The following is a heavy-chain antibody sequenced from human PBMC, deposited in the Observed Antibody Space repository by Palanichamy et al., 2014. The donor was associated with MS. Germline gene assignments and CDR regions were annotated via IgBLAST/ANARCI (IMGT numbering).Heavy chain of an antibody. CDR1: GGTFSSYA. CDR3: ARDGSYYYDSSGYYDY. V-gene: IGHV1-69*01. D-gene: IGHD3-22*01. J-gene: IGHJ4*02. CDR2: IIPIFGTA. Sequence: VQLVQSGAEVKKPGSSVKVSCKASGGTFSSYAISWVRQAPGQGLEWMGGIIPIFGTANYAQKFQGRVTITADESTSIAYMELSSLRSEDTAVYYCARDGSYYYDSSGYYDYWGQGTLVTVSS.